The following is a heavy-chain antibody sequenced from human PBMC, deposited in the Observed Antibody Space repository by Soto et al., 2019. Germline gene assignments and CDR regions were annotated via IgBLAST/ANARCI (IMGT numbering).Heavy chain of an antibody. V-gene: IGHV4-30-4*01. Sequence: KPSETLSLTCTVSGGSISSGDYYWSWIRQPPGKGLEWIGYIYYSGSTYYNPSLKSRVTISVDTSKNQFSLKLSSVTAADTAVYYCARENGGVVTNFDYWGQGTLVTVSS. J-gene: IGHJ4*02. CDR3: ARENGGVVTNFDY. CDR2: IYYSGST. D-gene: IGHD3-3*01. CDR1: GGSISSGDYY.